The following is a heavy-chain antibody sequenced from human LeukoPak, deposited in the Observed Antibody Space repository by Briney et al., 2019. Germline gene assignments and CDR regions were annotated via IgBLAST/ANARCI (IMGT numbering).Heavy chain of an antibody. D-gene: IGHD5-18*01. V-gene: IGHV3-23*01. CDR2: ISATGGGT. CDR1: GFTFNRYA. Sequence: GGSLRLSCAASGFTFNRYAMSWVRQAPGKGLDWVSTISATGGGTVYADSVKGRFTISRDNFKNTVHLQMNSLRAEDTAVYYCVKVVIPNNYGQGFDYWGQGTLGTVSS. CDR3: VKVVIPNNYGQGFDY. J-gene: IGHJ4*02.